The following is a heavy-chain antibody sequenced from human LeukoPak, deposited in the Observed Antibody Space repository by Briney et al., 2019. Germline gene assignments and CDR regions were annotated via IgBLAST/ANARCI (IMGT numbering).Heavy chain of an antibody. Sequence: ASVKVSCKASGYTFTGYYMHWVRQAPGQGLEWMGWINPNSSGTNYAQKFQGRVTMTRDTSISTAYMELSRLRSDDTAVYYCARWGAYYYDSSGFSGIDYWGQGTLVTVSS. CDR3: ARWGAYYYDSSGFSGIDY. D-gene: IGHD3-22*01. J-gene: IGHJ4*02. CDR2: INPNSSGT. CDR1: GYTFTGYY. V-gene: IGHV1-2*02.